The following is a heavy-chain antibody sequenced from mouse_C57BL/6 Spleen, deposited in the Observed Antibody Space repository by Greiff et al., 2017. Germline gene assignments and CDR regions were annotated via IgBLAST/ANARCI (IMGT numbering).Heavy chain of an antibody. CDR3: ARSGGISYGNYVAMDY. CDR1: GYTFTSYW. CDR2: IHPNSGST. D-gene: IGHD2-1*01. V-gene: IGHV1-64*01. J-gene: IGHJ4*01. Sequence: QVQLQQPGAELVKPGASVKLSCKASGYTFTSYWMHWVKQRPGQGLEWIGMIHPNSGSTNYNEKFKSKATLTVDKSSSTAYMQLSSLTSEDSAVYYCARSGGISYGNYVAMDYWGQGTSVTVSS.